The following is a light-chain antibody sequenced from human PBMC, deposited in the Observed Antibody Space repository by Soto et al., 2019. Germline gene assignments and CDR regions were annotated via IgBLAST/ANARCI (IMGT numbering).Light chain of an antibody. V-gene: IGKV1-39*01. CDR1: QSISSY. CDR2: AAS. Sequence: DIQMTKSPSSLSASVGDRVTITCRASQSISSYLNWYQQKPGKAPKLLIYAASSLQSGVPSRFSGSGSGTDFTLTISSLQPEDFATYYCQQSYSTPFTFGPGTKVYIK. CDR3: QQSYSTPFT. J-gene: IGKJ3*01.